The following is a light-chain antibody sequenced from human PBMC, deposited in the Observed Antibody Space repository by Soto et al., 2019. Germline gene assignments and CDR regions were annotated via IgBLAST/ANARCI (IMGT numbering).Light chain of an antibody. J-gene: IGKJ1*01. CDR3: QQYDISPWT. CDR1: QSVSSH. CDR2: GAS. Sequence: EVVMTQSPATLSVSPGERATLSCRASQSVSSHLAWYQQKPGQAPRLLIFGASTRATGTPDRFSGSGSGTDFTLTISSLEPEDFAVYYCQQYDISPWTFGQGTKVDIK. V-gene: IGKV3D-15*01.